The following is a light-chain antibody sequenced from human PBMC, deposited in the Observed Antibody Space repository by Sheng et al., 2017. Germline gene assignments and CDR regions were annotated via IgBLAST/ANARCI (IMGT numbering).Light chain of an antibody. Sequence: QSGLTQPPSVSGTPGQRVIISCSGGSSNIGRNPVNWYHQLPGSTPKLLIFDNNQRPSGVSDRFSGSKSGTSASLAISGLQFEDEADYYCATWGDYVNPQGFFGGGTEVDRP. CDR1: SSNIGRNP. CDR3: ATWGDYVNPQGF. J-gene: IGLJ2*01. CDR2: DNN. V-gene: IGLV1-44*01.